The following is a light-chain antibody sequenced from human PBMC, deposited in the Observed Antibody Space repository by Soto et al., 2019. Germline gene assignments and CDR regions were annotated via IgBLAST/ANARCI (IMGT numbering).Light chain of an antibody. Sequence: QSALTQPASVSGSPGQWITISCTGTSTDIGSYNLVSWYQQHPGKAPKLMIYEDSKRPSGVSNRFSGSKSGNTASLTISGLQVEDEADYYCCSYVGSSTYVFGSGTKLTVL. J-gene: IGLJ1*01. CDR3: CSYVGSSTYV. CDR1: STDIGSYNL. V-gene: IGLV2-23*01. CDR2: EDS.